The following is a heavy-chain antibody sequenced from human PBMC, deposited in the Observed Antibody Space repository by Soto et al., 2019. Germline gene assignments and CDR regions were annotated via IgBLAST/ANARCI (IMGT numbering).Heavy chain of an antibody. CDR3: ALTSRSAAAGTVDP. J-gene: IGHJ5*02. V-gene: IGHV1-69*02. CDR1: GGTFSSYT. CDR2: IIPILGIA. D-gene: IGHD6-13*01. Sequence: SVKVSCKVSGGTFSSYTISWVRQAPGQGLEWMGRIIPILGIANYAQKFQGRVTITADKSTSTAYMELSSLRSEDTAVYYCALTSRSAAAGTVDPWGQGTLVTVSS.